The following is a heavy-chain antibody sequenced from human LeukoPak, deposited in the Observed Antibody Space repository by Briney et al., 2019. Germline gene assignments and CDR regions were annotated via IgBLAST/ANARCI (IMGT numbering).Heavy chain of an antibody. V-gene: IGHV1-69*05. Sequence: ASVKVSCKASGGTFSSYAISWVRQAPGQGLEWMGGIIPIFGTANYAQKFQGRVTITTDESTSTAYMELSSLRSEDTAVYYCAVLRLLERSYLYGSNWFDPWGQGTLVTVSS. CDR1: GGTFSSYA. J-gene: IGHJ5*02. CDR2: IIPIFGTA. D-gene: IGHD3-3*01. CDR3: AVLRLLERSYLYGSNWFDP.